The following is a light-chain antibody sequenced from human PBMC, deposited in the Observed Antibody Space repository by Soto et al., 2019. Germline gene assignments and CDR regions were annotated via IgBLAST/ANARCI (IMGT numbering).Light chain of an antibody. CDR1: QSISTW. Sequence: DIQMTQSPSTLSASVGDTVTVTCRASQSISTWLAWYQQKPGKAPRLLIYDASSLESGVPSRFSGSGSGTEFTLTISSLQPDDFATYYCHQYDTYWWTFGQGTKVDIK. V-gene: IGKV1-5*01. CDR2: DAS. J-gene: IGKJ1*01. CDR3: HQYDTYWWT.